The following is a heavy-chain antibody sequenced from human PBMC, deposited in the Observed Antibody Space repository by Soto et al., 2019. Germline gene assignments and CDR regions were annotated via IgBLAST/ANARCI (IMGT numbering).Heavy chain of an antibody. CDR1: GFTFDDYA. V-gene: IGHV3-23*01. CDR3: AKDLPPEGYYYYMDV. CDR2: ISGSGGST. Sequence: PGGSLRLSCAASGFTFDDYAMHWVRQAPGKGLEWVSGISGSGGSTYYADSVKGRFTISRDNSKNTLYLQMNSLRAEDTAVYYCAKDLPPEGYYYYMDVWGKGTTVTVSS. J-gene: IGHJ6*03.